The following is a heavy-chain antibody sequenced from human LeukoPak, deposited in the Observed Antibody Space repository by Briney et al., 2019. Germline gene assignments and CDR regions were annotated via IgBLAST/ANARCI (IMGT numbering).Heavy chain of an antibody. V-gene: IGHV1-69*05. J-gene: IGHJ4*02. CDR1: GGTFSSYA. D-gene: IGHD2-21*02. CDR2: IIPIFGTA. Sequence: SVKVSCKASGGTFSSYAISWVRQAPGQGLEWMGRIIPIFGTANYAQKFQGRVTITTDESTSTAYMELSSLRSEDTAVYYCATNQGDPEFDYWGQGTLVTVSS. CDR3: ATNQGDPEFDY.